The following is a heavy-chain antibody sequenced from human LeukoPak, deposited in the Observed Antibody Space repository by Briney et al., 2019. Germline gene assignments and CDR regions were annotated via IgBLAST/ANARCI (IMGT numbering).Heavy chain of an antibody. Sequence: PGGSLRLSCAASGFTFSSYSMNWVRQAPGKGLEWVSSISSSSSYIYYADSVKSRFTISRDNAKNSLYLQMNSLRAEDTAVYYCARGQVGAGIDYWGQGTLVTVSS. CDR1: GFTFSSYS. CDR2: ISSSSSYI. V-gene: IGHV3-21*01. J-gene: IGHJ4*02. CDR3: ARGQVGAGIDY. D-gene: IGHD1-26*01.